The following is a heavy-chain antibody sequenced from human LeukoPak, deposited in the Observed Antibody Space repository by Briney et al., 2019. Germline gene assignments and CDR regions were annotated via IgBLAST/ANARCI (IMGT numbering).Heavy chain of an antibody. CDR3: AKALGEAAAGTGIDY. CDR2: ISGSGGST. J-gene: IGHJ4*02. CDR1: GFTFSSYA. V-gene: IGHV3-23*01. Sequence: GGSLRLSCAASGFTFSSYAMSWVRQAPGKGLEWVSAISGSGGSTYYADSVKGRFTISRDNPKNTLYLQMNSLRAEDTAVYYCAKALGEAAAGTGIDYWGQGTLVTVSS. D-gene: IGHD6-13*01.